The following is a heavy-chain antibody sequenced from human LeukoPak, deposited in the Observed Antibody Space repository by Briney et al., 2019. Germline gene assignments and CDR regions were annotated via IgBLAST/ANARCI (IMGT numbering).Heavy chain of an antibody. D-gene: IGHD3-9*01. Sequence: GSLRLSCAASGFTFSSYAMSWIRQPPGKGLEWIGYIYYSGSTNYNPSLKSRVTISVDTSKNQFSLKLSSVTAADTAVYYCARATNYDIRPDAFDIWGQGTMVTVSS. CDR1: GFTFSSYA. J-gene: IGHJ3*02. CDR2: IYYSGST. V-gene: IGHV4-59*01. CDR3: ARATNYDIRPDAFDI.